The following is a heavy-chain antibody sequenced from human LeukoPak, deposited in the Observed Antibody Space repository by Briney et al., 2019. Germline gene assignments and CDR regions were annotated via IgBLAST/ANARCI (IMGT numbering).Heavy chain of an antibody. V-gene: IGHV3-66*01. Sequence: GGSLRLSCAASGFTVSSKYMSWVRQAPGKGLEWVSLIYSGGSTSYADSVKGRFTISRDNSKNTAYLQMNSLRAEDTAVYYCATGSYCSGGSCYSDWGQGTLVTVSS. J-gene: IGHJ4*02. CDR3: ATGSYCSGGSCYSD. D-gene: IGHD2-15*01. CDR2: IYSGGST. CDR1: GFTVSSKY.